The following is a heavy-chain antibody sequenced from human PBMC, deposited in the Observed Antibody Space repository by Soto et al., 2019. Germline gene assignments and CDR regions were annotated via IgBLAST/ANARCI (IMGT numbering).Heavy chain of an antibody. CDR3: ARGGGRMGDY. CDR2: IYYNGNT. J-gene: IGHJ4*02. CDR1: GGSVSSGTYY. Sequence: QVQLQESGPGLAKPSETLSLTCTVSGGSVSSGTYYWNWIRQPPGKGLEWIGYIYYNGNTNYNPSLKSRVTISIETSKNQFSLRLSSVTAADTAVYYCARGGGRMGDYWGQGTLVTVSS. D-gene: IGHD2-15*01. V-gene: IGHV4-61*01.